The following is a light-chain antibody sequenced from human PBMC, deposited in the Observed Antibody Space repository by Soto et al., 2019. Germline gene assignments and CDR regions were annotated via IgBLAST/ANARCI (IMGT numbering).Light chain of an antibody. V-gene: IGLV2-8*01. CDR1: SSDVGGYSY. CDR3: NSYAGSNILV. Sequence: QSVLTQPPSASGSPGQSVTISCTGTSSDVGGYSYVSWYQQHPGKAPKLMIYEVSKRPSGVPDRFSGSKSGNTASLTVSGLQAEDEADYYCNSYAGSNILVFGGGTKLTVL. CDR2: EVS. J-gene: IGLJ2*01.